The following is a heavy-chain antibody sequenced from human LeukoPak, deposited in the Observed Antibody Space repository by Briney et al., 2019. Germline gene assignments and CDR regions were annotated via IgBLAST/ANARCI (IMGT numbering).Heavy chain of an antibody. CDR2: INPSGGST. J-gene: IGHJ4*02. Sequence: GASVKVSCKASGYTFTSYYMHWVRQAPGQGLEWMGIINPSGGSTGYAQKFQGRVTMTRDMSTSTVYMELSSLRSEDTAVYYCARDDANYYDSSGYPCFGYWGQGTLVTVSS. D-gene: IGHD3-22*01. V-gene: IGHV1-46*01. CDR3: ARDDANYYDSSGYPCFGY. CDR1: GYTFTSYY.